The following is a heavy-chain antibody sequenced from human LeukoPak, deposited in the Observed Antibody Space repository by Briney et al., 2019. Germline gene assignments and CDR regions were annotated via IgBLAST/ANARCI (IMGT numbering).Heavy chain of an antibody. CDR2: ISGSGGTT. D-gene: IGHD2-21*02. J-gene: IGHJ4*02. CDR1: GFTFSSYA. V-gene: IGHV3-23*01. Sequence: GGSLRLSCAASGFTFSSYAMSWVRQAPGKGLEWVSAISGSGGTTYYADSVKGQFTISRDNSKNTLYLQMNSLRAEDTAVYYCAKEPLYCGGDCYEPFDYWGQGTLVTVSS. CDR3: AKEPLYCGGDCYEPFDY.